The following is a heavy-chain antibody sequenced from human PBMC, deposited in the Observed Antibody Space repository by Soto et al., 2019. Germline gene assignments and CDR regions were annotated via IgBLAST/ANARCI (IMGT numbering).Heavy chain of an antibody. CDR1: GFTFSSYS. V-gene: IGHV3-21*01. CDR3: TCTTMTIDAFDI. J-gene: IGHJ3*02. CDR2: ISSSSSYI. D-gene: IGHD4-17*01. Sequence: EVQLVETGGGLVKPGGSLRLSCAASGFTFSSYSMNWVRQAPGKGLEWVSSISSSSSYIYYADSVKGRFTISRDNAKNSLDLQIKNLKAEDTVVYYCTCTTMTIDAFDIWGQGTMVTVSS.